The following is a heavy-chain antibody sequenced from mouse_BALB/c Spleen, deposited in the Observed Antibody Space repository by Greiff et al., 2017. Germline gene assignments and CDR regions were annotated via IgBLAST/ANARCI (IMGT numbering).Heavy chain of an antibody. CDR1: GFTFSGFC. CDR2: ISSGSSTI. J-gene: IGHJ2*01. V-gene: IGHV5-17*02. D-gene: IGHD2-13*01. CDR3: ASSAGDYVFDY. Sequence: EVQLLQSGGGLVQPGGSRKLSCAASGFTFSGFCMHWVRQAPEQGLEWVAYISSGSSTIYYAAKVKGRFTISRDNPKNTLFLQMTSLRSEDTAMYYWASSAGDYVFDYWGQGTTLTVSS.